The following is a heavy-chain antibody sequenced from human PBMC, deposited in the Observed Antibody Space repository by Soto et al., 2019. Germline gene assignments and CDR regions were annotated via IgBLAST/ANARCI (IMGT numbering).Heavy chain of an antibody. CDR3: AKKGGTTSYYFDY. D-gene: IGHD1-26*01. Sequence: GGSLRLSCAASGFTFSTHAMSWVRQAPGKGLEWVSAISGSGGSTYYADSVKGRFTISRDNSKNTLYLQMNSLRAEDTALYYCAKKGGTTSYYFDYWGQGTLVTVSS. CDR1: GFTFSTHA. CDR2: ISGSGGST. V-gene: IGHV3-23*01. J-gene: IGHJ4*02.